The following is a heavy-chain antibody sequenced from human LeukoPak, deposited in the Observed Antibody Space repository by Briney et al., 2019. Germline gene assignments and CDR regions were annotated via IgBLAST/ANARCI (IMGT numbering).Heavy chain of an antibody. J-gene: IGHJ4*02. CDR3: ARGILNYGLTGFDY. CDR1: GFTFSSYA. CDR2: ISTNGDST. D-gene: IGHD3-16*01. V-gene: IGHV3-64*01. Sequence: PGGSLRLSCAASGFTFSSYAMHWVRQAPGKGLEFVSTISTNGDSTYYAKSVKGRLTISRDNSKNTLYLQMGSLRAEDMAVYYCARGILNYGLTGFDYWGQGTLVTVSS.